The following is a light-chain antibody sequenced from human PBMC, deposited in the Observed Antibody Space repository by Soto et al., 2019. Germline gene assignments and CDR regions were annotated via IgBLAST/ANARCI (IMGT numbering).Light chain of an antibody. CDR1: QSVSRT. CDR2: GAS. V-gene: IGKV3-15*01. J-gene: IGKJ3*01. CDR3: QKYNSAPFT. Sequence: EIVMTQSPASLSVSPGERATLSCRASQSVSRTLAWYQQKPGQAPRLLIYGASTRATGIPARFSGRGSGTDFTLTISSLQSEDVATYYCQKYNSAPFTFGPGTKVHI.